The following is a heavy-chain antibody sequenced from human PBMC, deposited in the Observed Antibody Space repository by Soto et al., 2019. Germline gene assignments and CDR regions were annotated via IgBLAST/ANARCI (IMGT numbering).Heavy chain of an antibody. V-gene: IGHV5-51*01. CDR2: IYPGDSDT. D-gene: IGHD3-16*01. Sequence: GPSLKISCKGSGYNFANQWIRWVRQLPGKGLEWMGLIYPGDSDTRYSSPLHGWVTISVDTSISTAYLQWSRLSASATATYYCARRRNYAAGVWGQGTTDTVSS. CDR3: ARRRNYAAGV. CDR1: GYNFANQW. J-gene: IGHJ6*02.